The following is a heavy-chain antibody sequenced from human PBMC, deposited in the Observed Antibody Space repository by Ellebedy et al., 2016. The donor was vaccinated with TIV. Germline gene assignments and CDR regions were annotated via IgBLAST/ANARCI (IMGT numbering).Heavy chain of an antibody. Sequence: SETLSLTCTVSAGSVSSGGYYWSWIRQPPGKGLVWTGFIYYNCSTNYKPSLNSQVTISVVTSKTQFSLKLSSVTAADTAVYYCARVITVAGSYYYGMDVWGQGTTVTVSS. CDR3: ARVITVAGSYYYGMDV. CDR1: AGSVSSGGYY. J-gene: IGHJ6*02. V-gene: IGHV4-61*08. D-gene: IGHD6-19*01. CDR2: IYYNCST.